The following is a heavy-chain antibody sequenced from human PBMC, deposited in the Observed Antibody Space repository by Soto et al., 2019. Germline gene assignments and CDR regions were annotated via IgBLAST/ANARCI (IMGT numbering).Heavy chain of an antibody. CDR2: VSTSGRST. J-gene: IGHJ4*02. CDR1: GFIFSEST. D-gene: IGHD2-15*01. Sequence: GGSLRLSCSAPGFIFSESTIYWVRQVPGKGLEAISAVSTSGRSTYYADSVKDRFTISRDNSKNTLFLQMGSLRPEDTAIYYCVKQAHGLDGVAFDYWGQGTQVTVSS. V-gene: IGHV3-64D*06. CDR3: VKQAHGLDGVAFDY.